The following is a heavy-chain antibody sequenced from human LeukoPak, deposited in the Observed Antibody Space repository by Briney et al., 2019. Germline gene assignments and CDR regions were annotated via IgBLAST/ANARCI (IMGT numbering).Heavy chain of an antibody. Sequence: ASVKVSCKASGYTFTGYYMHWVRQAPGQGLEWMGWINPDTGATDIAQKFQGRVTMTRDTSISTAYMELSRLISDDTAVYYCARDGGFDFWGQGTLATVSS. CDR3: ARDGGFDF. J-gene: IGHJ4*02. CDR1: GYTFTGYY. CDR2: INPDTGAT. V-gene: IGHV1-2*02.